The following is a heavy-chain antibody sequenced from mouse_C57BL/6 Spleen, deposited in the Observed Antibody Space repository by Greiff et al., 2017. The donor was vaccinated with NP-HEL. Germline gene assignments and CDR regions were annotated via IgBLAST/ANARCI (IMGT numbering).Heavy chain of an antibody. CDR2: IDPETGGT. CDR3: TRLYDYEDY. CDR1: GYTFTDYE. D-gene: IGHD2-4*01. V-gene: IGHV1-15*01. Sequence: QVQLQQSGAELVRPGASVTLSCKASGYTFTDYEMHWVKQTPVHGLEWIGAIDPETGGTAYNQKFKGKAILTADQSSSTAYMELRSLTSEDSAVYYCTRLYDYEDYWGQGTTLTVSS. J-gene: IGHJ2*01.